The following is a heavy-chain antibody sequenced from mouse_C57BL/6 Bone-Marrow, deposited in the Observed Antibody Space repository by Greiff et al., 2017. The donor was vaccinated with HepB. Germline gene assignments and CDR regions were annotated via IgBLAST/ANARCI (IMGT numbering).Heavy chain of an antibody. CDR2: IWSDGST. J-gene: IGHJ4*01. Sequence: VKLQESGPGLVAPSQSLSITCTVSGFSLTSYGVHWVRQPPGKGLEWLVVIWSDGSTTYNSALKSRLSISKDNSKSQVFLKMNSLQTDDTAMYYCARAYSSYDAMDYWGQGTSVTVSS. V-gene: IGHV2-6*03. CDR3: ARAYSSYDAMDY. D-gene: IGHD2-5*01. CDR1: GFSLTSYG.